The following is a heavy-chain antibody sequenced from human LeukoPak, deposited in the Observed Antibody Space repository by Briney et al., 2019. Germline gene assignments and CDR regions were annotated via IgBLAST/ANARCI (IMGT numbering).Heavy chain of an antibody. CDR1: GGSISSYY. CDR2: IYYRGST. J-gene: IGHJ4*02. V-gene: IGHV4-59*01. Sequence: PSETLSLTCTVSGGSISSYYWSWIRQPPGKGLEWIGYIYYRGSTNYNPSLKSRVTISVDTSKNQFSLKLSSVTAADTAVYYCARYAWLQFRSFDYWGQGTLVTVSS. CDR3: ARYAWLQFRSFDY. D-gene: IGHD5-24*01.